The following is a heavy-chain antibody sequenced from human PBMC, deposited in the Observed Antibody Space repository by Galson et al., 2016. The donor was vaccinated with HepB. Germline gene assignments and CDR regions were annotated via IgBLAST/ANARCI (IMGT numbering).Heavy chain of an antibody. J-gene: IGHJ6*02. Sequence: SLRLSCAASGFTFNSYAMNRVRQAPGKGLEWVSGLIGSGGSTYYADSVRGRFTFSRDNSENTLYLQMNSLRAEDTAVYYCAKADRPYYYYGMDVWGQGTTVTVSS. V-gene: IGHV3-23*01. CDR3: AKADRPYYYYGMDV. CDR1: GFTFNSYA. CDR2: LIGSGGST. D-gene: IGHD6-6*01.